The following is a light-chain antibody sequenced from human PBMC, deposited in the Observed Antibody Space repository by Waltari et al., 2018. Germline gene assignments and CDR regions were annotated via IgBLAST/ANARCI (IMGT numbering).Light chain of an antibody. CDR3: QQSYSTF. V-gene: IGKV1-39*01. CDR2: AAS. Sequence: DIQMTQSPSSLSASIGDRVTITCRASQSTSSYLNWYQQKPGKAPTLLIFAASSLQSGVPSRFRGSGSGTDFTLTISSLQPEDFATYYCQQSYSTFFGPGTKVDIK. J-gene: IGKJ3*01. CDR1: QSTSSY.